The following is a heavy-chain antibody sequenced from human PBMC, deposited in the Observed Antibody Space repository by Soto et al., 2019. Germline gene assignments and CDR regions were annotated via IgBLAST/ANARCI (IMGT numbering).Heavy chain of an antibody. J-gene: IGHJ3*02. CDR2: IIPIFGTA. CDR1: GGTFSSYA. V-gene: IGHV1-69*13. CDR3: ASWSGSSPYAFDI. D-gene: IGHD1-26*01. Sequence: ASVKVSFKASGGTFSSYAISWVRQAPGQGLEWMGGIIPIFGTANYAQKFQGRVTITADESTSTAYMELSSLRSEDTAVYYCASWSGSSPYAFDIWGQGTMVTVSS.